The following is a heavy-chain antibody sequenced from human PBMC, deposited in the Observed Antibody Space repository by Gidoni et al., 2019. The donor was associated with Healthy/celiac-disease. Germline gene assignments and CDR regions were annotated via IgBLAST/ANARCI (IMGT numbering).Heavy chain of an antibody. D-gene: IGHD6-6*01. Sequence: EVQLVESGGGLVQPGRSLRRSCAASGFTFDDYDMHWVRQASVTGLVWVSGTSGNSGSIGYADSVKGRVTISRDNAKNSLYLQMNSLRAEDTSLYYCAKDIAALGGYAAFDIWGQGTMVTVSS. CDR1: GFTFDDYD. V-gene: IGHV3-9*01. CDR2: TSGNSGSI. J-gene: IGHJ3*02. CDR3: AKDIAALGGYAAFDI.